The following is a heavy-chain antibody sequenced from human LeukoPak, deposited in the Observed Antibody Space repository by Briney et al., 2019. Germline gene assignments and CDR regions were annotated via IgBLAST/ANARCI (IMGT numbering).Heavy chain of an antibody. CDR1: GFTFSNYG. J-gene: IGHJ6*03. CDR2: ITGSGGTT. Sequence: GGSLRLSCAASGFTFSNYGMSWVRQAPGKGLEWVSVITGSGGTTYYADSVKGRFTISRDNSKNSLYLQMDSLRAEDTAVYYCTRGSIAYYYMDVWGKGTTVTISS. CDR3: TRGSIAYYYMDV. V-gene: IGHV3-23*01. D-gene: IGHD3-16*01.